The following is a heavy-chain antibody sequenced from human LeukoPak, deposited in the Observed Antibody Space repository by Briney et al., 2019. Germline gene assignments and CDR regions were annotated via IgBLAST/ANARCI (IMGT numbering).Heavy chain of an antibody. V-gene: IGHV4-59*08. J-gene: IGHJ4*02. D-gene: IGHD4-23*01. CDR2: IYYSGST. CDR3: ARHQRDYGGRFDY. Sequence: SETLSLTCSVSGGSSFSYFWSWVRQSPWKGLEWIGYIYYSGSTNYNPSLGSRVTISVDTSKHQFSLNVTSLTAADTAVYYCARHQRDYGGRFDYWGQGILVTVSS. CDR1: GGSSFSYF.